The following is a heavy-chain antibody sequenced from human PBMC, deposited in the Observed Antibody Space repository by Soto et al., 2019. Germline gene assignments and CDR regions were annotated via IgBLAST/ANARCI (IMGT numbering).Heavy chain of an antibody. D-gene: IGHD1-26*01. CDR3: ATTSGSFQY. J-gene: IGHJ4*02. Sequence: SETLSLTCAVSGYSISSGYYWGWIRQPPGKGLEWIGSIYHSGRTYYNPSLKSRLTISLDTSKNQFSLKLTSVTAADAALYFCATTSGSFQYWGQGTLVTVSS. CDR2: IYHSGRT. V-gene: IGHV4-38-2*01. CDR1: GYSISSGYY.